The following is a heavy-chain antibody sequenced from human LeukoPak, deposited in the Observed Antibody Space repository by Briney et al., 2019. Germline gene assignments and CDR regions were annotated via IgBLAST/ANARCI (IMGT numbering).Heavy chain of an antibody. V-gene: IGHV1-2*02. CDR2: INPNSGGT. CDR1: GYTFTGYY. CDR3: ARARSTGNNWFDP. J-gene: IGHJ5*02. Sequence: ASVKVSCKASGYTFTGYYMHWVRQAPGQGREGMGWINPNSGGTNYAQKFQGRVTMTRDTSISTAYMELSRLRSDDTAVYYCARARSTGNNWFDPWGQGTLVTVSA. D-gene: IGHD1-1*01.